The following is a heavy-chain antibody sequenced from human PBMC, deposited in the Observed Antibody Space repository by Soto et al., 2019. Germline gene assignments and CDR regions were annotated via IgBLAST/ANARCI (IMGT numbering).Heavy chain of an antibody. CDR1: GDSMTSGDYS. J-gene: IGHJ4*02. CDR3: ARGDYQYSIDY. D-gene: IGHD2-2*01. CDR2: IYRTGNT. Sequence: QLQLQESGSRLVKSSQTLSLTCTVSGDSMTSGDYSWSWMRQPPWKGLEWLGYIYRTGNTNYSQSLKSRLSISQDRSKNQFSMELTSVTAADTAVYYCARGDYQYSIDYWGQGTLVTVSS. V-gene: IGHV4-30-2*01.